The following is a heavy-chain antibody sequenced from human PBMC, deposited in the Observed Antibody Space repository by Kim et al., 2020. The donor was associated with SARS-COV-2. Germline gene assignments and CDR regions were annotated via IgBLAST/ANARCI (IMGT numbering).Heavy chain of an antibody. J-gene: IGHJ3*02. CDR2: IYHSGST. Sequence: SETLSLTCAVSGGSISSSNWWSWVRQPPGKGLEWIGEIYHSGSTNYNPSLKSRVTISVDKSKNQFSLKLSSVTAADTAVYYCARQLQQDYYDSSGYFRGKAFDIWGQGTMVTVSS. CDR3: ARQLQQDYYDSSGYFRGKAFDI. CDR1: GGSISSSNW. V-gene: IGHV4-4*02. D-gene: IGHD3-22*01.